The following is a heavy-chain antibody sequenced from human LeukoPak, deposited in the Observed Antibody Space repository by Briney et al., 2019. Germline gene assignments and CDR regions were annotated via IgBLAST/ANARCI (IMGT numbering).Heavy chain of an antibody. CDR3: ATSGYSSSWPFDY. J-gene: IGHJ4*02. CDR1: GGSISSGDYY. V-gene: IGHV4-39*07. CDR2: IYHSGST. D-gene: IGHD6-13*01. Sequence: PSETLSLTCTDSGGSISSGDYYWGWIRQPPGKGLEWIGSIYHSGSTYYNPSLKSRVTISVDTSKNQFSLKLNSVTAADTAVYYCATSGYSSSWPFDYWGQGTLVTVSS.